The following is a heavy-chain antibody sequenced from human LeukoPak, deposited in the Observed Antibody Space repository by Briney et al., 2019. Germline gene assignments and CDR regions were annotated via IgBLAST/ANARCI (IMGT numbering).Heavy chain of an antibody. Sequence: GGSLRLSCAASGFTFSSYAMSWVRQAPGKGLEWVSAISGSGGSTYYADSVKGRFTFSRDNSKNTLYLQMNSLRAEDTAVYYCARDIDRYYADYWGLGTLVTVSS. CDR2: ISGSGGST. D-gene: IGHD3-3*01. CDR3: ARDIDRYYADY. V-gene: IGHV3-23*01. J-gene: IGHJ4*02. CDR1: GFTFSSYA.